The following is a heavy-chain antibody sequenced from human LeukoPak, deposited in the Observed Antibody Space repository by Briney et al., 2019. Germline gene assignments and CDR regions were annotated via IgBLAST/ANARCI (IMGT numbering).Heavy chain of an antibody. CDR1: GYTFTSYY. D-gene: IGHD3-9*01. J-gene: IGHJ4*02. CDR3: ARGGPGWYFDY. Sequence: ASVKVSCKASGYTFTSYYMHWVRQAPGQGLEWMGIINPSGGSTSYAQKFQGRVTMTTDTSTSTAYMELRSLRSDDTAVYYCARGGPGWYFDYWGQGTLVTVSS. V-gene: IGHV1-46*01. CDR2: INPSGGST.